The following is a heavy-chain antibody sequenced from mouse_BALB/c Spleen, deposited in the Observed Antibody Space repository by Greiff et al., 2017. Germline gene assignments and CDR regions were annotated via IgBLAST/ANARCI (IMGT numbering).Heavy chain of an antibody. Sequence: EVKVVESGGGLVQPGGSRKLSCAASGFTFSSFGMHWVRQAPEKGLEWVAYISSGSSTIYYADTVKGRFTISRDNPKNTLFLQMTSLRSEDTAMYYCAREGTTVVARGFAYWGQGTLVTVSA. CDR3: AREGTTVVARGFAY. J-gene: IGHJ3*01. CDR2: ISSGSSTI. CDR1: GFTFSSFG. V-gene: IGHV5-17*02. D-gene: IGHD1-1*01.